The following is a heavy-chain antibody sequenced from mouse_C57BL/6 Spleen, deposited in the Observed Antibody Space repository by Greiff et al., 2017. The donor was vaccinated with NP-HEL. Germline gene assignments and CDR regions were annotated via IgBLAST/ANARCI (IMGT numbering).Heavy chain of an antibody. V-gene: IGHV1-64*01. J-gene: IGHJ4*01. CDR2: IHPNSGST. CDR1: GYTFTSYW. CDR3: ARFGELFYAMDY. Sequence: VQLQQPGAELVKPGASVKLSCKASGYTFTSYWMHWVKQRPGQGLEWIGMIHPNSGSTNYNEKFKSKATLTVDKSSSTAYMQLSSLTSEDSAVYYCARFGELFYAMDYWGQGTSVTVSS.